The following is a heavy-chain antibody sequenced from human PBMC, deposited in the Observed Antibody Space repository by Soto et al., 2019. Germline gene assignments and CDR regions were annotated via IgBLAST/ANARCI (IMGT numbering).Heavy chain of an antibody. CDR2: ISGYNGDT. V-gene: IGHV1-18*01. J-gene: IGHJ5*02. CDR1: GYIFGSYG. Sequence: QIQLVQSGGEVKKPGASVRVSCKASGYIFGSYGISWVRQAPGQGLEWMGWISGYNGDTIYAQKYQDRVTMTTDTSTSTGYMDLRSLKSDDTAVYYCARDLMVAAAGKNWFDAWGQGTLVAVSS. D-gene: IGHD6-13*01. CDR3: ARDLMVAAAGKNWFDA.